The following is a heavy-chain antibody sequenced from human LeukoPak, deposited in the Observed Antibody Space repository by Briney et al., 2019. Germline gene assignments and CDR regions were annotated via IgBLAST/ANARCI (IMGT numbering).Heavy chain of an antibody. Sequence: GRSLRLSCAASGFTFSSHAMHWVRQAPGKGLAWVALISYDGSNKYYADSVKGRFTISRDNSKNTLYLQMNSLRAEDTAVYYCARGSCWGQGTLVTVSS. CDR2: ISYDGSNK. J-gene: IGHJ4*02. V-gene: IGHV3-30*04. CDR3: ARGSC. CDR1: GFTFSSHA.